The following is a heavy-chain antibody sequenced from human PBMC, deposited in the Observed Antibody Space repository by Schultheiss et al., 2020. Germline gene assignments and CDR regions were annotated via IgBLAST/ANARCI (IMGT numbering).Heavy chain of an antibody. J-gene: IGHJ2*01. V-gene: IGHV3-30*02. CDR2: IWHDGAKK. D-gene: IGHD6-13*01. CDR3: AKAPDFIPAANTFPWYFDL. CDR1: GFTFSSYG. Sequence: GGSLRLSCAASGFTFSSYGMHWVRQAPGKGLEWVAFIWHDGAKKYYADSVRGRFTIFRDIFKKTLYLQIQSLRVEDTALYFCAKAPDFIPAANTFPWYFDLWGHGTLVTVSS.